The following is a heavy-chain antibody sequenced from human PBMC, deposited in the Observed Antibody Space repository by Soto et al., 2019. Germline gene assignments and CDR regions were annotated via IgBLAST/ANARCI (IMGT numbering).Heavy chain of an antibody. J-gene: IGHJ3*02. CDR1: GFTFDDYA. D-gene: IGHD3-10*02. CDR2: ISWNSGSI. CDR3: AKGMLLCPDAFDI. V-gene: IGHV3-9*01. Sequence: EVQLLESGGGLVQPGRSLRLSCAASGFTFDDYAMHWVRQAPGKGLEWVSGISWNSGSIGYADSVKGRFTISRDNAKNSLYLQMNSLRAEDKALYYCAKGMLLCPDAFDIWGQGTMVTVSS.